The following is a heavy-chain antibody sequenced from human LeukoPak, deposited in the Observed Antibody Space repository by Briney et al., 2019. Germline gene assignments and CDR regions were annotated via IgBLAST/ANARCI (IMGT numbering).Heavy chain of an antibody. Sequence: GASVKVSCKASGYTFTSYDINWVRQATGQGLEWMGWMNPNSGNTGYAQKFQGRVTMTRNTSISTAYMELSSLRSEDTAVYYCARGLRSGAARPRYYYYMDVWGKGTTVTVSS. CDR2: MNPNSGNT. CDR3: ARGLRSGAARPRYYYYMDV. CDR1: GYTFTSYD. V-gene: IGHV1-8*01. J-gene: IGHJ6*03. D-gene: IGHD6-6*01.